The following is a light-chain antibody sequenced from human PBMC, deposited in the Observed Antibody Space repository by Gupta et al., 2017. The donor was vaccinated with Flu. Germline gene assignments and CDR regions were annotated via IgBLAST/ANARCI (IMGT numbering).Light chain of an antibody. V-gene: IGKV2-28*01. CDR3: SQALETPFT. CDR2: SAS. Sequence: FNWYLQQPGQSPHLIIYSASTRTFGVPARFDASGPGIYFTLQIITVEAGDVRVYYCSQALETPFTFGPGTKL. J-gene: IGKJ3*01.